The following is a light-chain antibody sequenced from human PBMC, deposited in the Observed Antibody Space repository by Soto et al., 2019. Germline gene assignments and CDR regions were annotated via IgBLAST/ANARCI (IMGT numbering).Light chain of an antibody. J-gene: IGKJ1*01. CDR3: QQYGSSGT. Sequence: ELELPQSPGTLSLFSGASATLSCRASHSVGSYLAWYQQKPGQAPRLLIYGASNRATGIPDRFSGSGSGTDFTLTISRLEPEDFAVDYCQQYGSSGTFGQGTKVDIK. V-gene: IGKV3-20*01. CDR2: GAS. CDR1: HSVGSY.